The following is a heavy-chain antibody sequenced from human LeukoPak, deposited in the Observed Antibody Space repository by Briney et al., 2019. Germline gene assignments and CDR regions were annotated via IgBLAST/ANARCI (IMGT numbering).Heavy chain of an antibody. V-gene: IGHV3-30*02. J-gene: IGHJ4*02. Sequence: GGSLRLSCAASGFIFSNYAMHWVRQAPGKGLEWVTFIRYDGSNKYYAESVKGRFTISRDNSKNTLYLQMNSLRAEDTAVYYCAKDHSRVRGAINYFDYWGQGTLVTVSS. CDR3: AKDHSRVRGAINYFDY. D-gene: IGHD3-10*01. CDR1: GFIFSNYA. CDR2: IRYDGSNK.